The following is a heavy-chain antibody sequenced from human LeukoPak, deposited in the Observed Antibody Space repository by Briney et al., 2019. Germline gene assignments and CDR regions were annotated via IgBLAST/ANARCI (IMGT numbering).Heavy chain of an antibody. CDR1: GGSFSGYY. CDR3: ARGLQQLVYYYYYYYMDV. CDR2: INHSGST. J-gene: IGHJ6*03. V-gene: IGHV4-34*01. D-gene: IGHD6-13*01. Sequence: PSETLSLTCAVYGGSFSGYYWSWIRQPPGKGLEWIGEINHSGSTNYNPSLKSRVTISVDTSKNQFSLKLSSVTAADTAVYYCARGLQQLVYYYYYYYMDVRGKGTTVTVSS.